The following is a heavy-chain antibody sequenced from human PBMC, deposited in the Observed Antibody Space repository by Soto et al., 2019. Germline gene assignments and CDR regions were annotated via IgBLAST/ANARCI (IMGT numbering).Heavy chain of an antibody. CDR2: MNPNSGNT. CDR3: ARGVPYYYDSSGYTLGHNFDY. CDR1: GYTFTSYD. V-gene: IGHV1-8*01. D-gene: IGHD3-22*01. J-gene: IGHJ4*02. Sequence: ASVKVSCKASGYTFTSYDINWVRQATGEGLERMGWMNPNSGNTGYAQKFQGRVTMTRNTSISTAYMELSSLRSEDTAVYYCARGVPYYYDSSGYTLGHNFDYWGEGTLVTICS.